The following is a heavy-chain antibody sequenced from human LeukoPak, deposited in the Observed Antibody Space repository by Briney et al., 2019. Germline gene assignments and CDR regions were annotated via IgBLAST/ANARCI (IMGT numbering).Heavy chain of an antibody. Sequence: ASVKASCKAPGYTFTSYGISWVRQAPGQGLEWMGWISAYNGNTNYAQKLQGRVTMTTDTSTSTAYMELRSLRSDDTAVYYCAREVTMVRGVIIPYYFDYWGQGTLVTVSS. CDR2: ISAYNGNT. CDR1: GYTFTSYG. D-gene: IGHD3-10*01. V-gene: IGHV1-18*01. J-gene: IGHJ4*02. CDR3: AREVTMVRGVIIPYYFDY.